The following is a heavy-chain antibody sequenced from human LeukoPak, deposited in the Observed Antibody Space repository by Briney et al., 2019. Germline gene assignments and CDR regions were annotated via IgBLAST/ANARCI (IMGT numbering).Heavy chain of an antibody. CDR2: ISSSSSTI. CDR3: ARALTSGLDY. D-gene: IGHD2-8*01. V-gene: IGHV3-48*01. Sequence: GGSLRLSCAASGFTFSSYSMNWVRQAPGKGLEWVSYISSSSSTIYYADSVEGRFTISRDIAKNSLYLQMNSLRAEDTAVYYCARALTSGLDYWGQGTLVTVSS. J-gene: IGHJ4*02. CDR1: GFTFSSYS.